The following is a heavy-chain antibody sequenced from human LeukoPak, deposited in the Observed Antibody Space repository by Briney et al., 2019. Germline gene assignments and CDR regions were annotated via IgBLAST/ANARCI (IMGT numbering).Heavy chain of an antibody. D-gene: IGHD4-11*01. CDR3: AKAPRTDWGDYRVY. CDR2: IRYDGSNK. J-gene: IGHJ4*02. V-gene: IGHV3-30*02. CDR1: GFTFSSYG. Sequence: PGGSLRLSCAASGFTFSSYGMHWVRQAPGKGLEWVAFIRYDGSNKYYADSVKGRFTISRDNSKNTLYLQMNSLRAEDTAVYYCAKAPRTDWGDYRVYWGQGTLVTVSS.